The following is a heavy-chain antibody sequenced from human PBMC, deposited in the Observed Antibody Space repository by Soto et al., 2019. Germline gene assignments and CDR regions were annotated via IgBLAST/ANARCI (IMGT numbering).Heavy chain of an antibody. Sequence: ASVEIFCRVSGYPRTELYMHWVRQAPGKGLEGLGGVDPEDAETIYAQKFQGRVTMTEDTSTDTAYMELCSLRSEDTAVYYCATGIMAAGGHYYGMDVWGQGTRVTVAS. CDR2: VDPEDAET. J-gene: IGHJ6*02. D-gene: IGHD6-13*01. CDR3: ATGIMAAGGHYYGMDV. CDR1: GYPRTELY. V-gene: IGHV1-24*01.